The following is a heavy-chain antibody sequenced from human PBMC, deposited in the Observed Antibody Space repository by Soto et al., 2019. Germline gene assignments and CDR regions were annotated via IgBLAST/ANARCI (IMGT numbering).Heavy chain of an antibody. Sequence: ASVKVSGKVSGYTLTELSMHWMRQAPGKGLEWMGGFDPEDGETIYAQKCQGRVTMTEDTSTDTAYMELSSLRSEDTAVYYCATAVYYDFWSGPLDYYYGMDVWGQGTTVTVSS. CDR3: ATAVYYDFWSGPLDYYYGMDV. V-gene: IGHV1-24*01. J-gene: IGHJ6*02. CDR1: GYTLTELS. D-gene: IGHD3-3*01. CDR2: FDPEDGET.